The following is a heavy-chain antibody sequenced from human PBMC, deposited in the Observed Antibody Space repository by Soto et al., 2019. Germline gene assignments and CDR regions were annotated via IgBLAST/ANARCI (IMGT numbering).Heavy chain of an antibody. CDR2: IYYSGST. Sequence: PSETLSLTCTVSGGSISSSSYYWGWIRQPPGKGLEWIGIIYYSGSTYYNPSLKSRVTISVDTSKNQFSLKLSSVTAADTAVYFCARHGTRGTTSYGVGAFDIWGQGTMVT. D-gene: IGHD1-1*01. J-gene: IGHJ3*02. CDR3: ARHGTRGTTSYGVGAFDI. CDR1: GGSISSSSYY. V-gene: IGHV4-39*01.